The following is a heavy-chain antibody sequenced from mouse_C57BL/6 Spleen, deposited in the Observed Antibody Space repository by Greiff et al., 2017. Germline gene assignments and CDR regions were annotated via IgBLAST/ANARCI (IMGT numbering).Heavy chain of an antibody. J-gene: IGHJ3*01. CDR1: GYTFTSYW. CDR2: IDPSDSYT. V-gene: IGHV1-69*01. CDR3: AREKTDAWFAY. Sequence: VQLQQPGAELVMPGASVKLSCKASGYTFTSYWMHWVKQRPGQGLEWIGEIDPSDSYTNYNQKFKGKSTLTVDKSSSTAYMQLSSLTSEDSAVYYCAREKTDAWFAYWGQGTLVTVSA.